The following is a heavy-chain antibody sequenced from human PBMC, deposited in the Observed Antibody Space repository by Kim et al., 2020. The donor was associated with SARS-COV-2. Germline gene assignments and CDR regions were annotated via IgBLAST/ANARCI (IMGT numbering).Heavy chain of an antibody. Sequence: SETLSLTCTVSGGSLIITNYYWDWIRQPPGKGLEWIGSIYYDGSTYYHPSLKSRVTISVDTSKNQFSLKLGSVTAADTAVYYCARHESSVKTDYWGQGTLVTVSS. J-gene: IGHJ4*02. CDR1: GGSLIITNYY. CDR2: IYYDGST. CDR3: ARHESSVKTDY. D-gene: IGHD4-17*01. V-gene: IGHV4-39*01.